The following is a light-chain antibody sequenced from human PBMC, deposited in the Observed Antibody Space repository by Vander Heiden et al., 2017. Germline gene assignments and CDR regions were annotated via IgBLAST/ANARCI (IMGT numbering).Light chain of an antibody. CDR3: QAWDSRAVI. J-gene: IGLJ2*01. V-gene: IGLV3-1*01. CDR1: KLGNKY. CDR2: QTT. Sequence: SYELTQPPSVSVSPGQTANIPCSGDKLGNKYVSWYQQKPGQPPVLVIYQTTKRPSEIPERISGSNSGNTATLTISGTQAMDEADYYCQAWDSRAVIFGGGTTLTV.